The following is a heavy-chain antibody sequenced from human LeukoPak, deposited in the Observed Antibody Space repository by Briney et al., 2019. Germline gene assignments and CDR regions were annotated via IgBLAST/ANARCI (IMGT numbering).Heavy chain of an antibody. CDR2: MNPNSGNT. D-gene: IGHD1-26*01. J-gene: IGHJ4*02. V-gene: IGHV1-8*01. CDR3: ARGPKWTGSYYYFDF. Sequence: GASVKVPCKTSGYTFPSYDINWVRQATGQGLEWMGWMNPNSGNTGYAQKFQGRVTITRNTSISTAYMELSSLRSEDTAVYFCARGPKWTGSYYYFDFWGQGTLVTVSS. CDR1: GYTFPSYD.